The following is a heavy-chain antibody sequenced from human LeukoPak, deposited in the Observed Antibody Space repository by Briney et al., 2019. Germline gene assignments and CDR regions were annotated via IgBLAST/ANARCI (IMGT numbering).Heavy chain of an antibody. CDR2: IYYSGST. CDR3: ARVNYGDNGSVDY. CDR1: GGSISSYY. J-gene: IGHJ4*02. D-gene: IGHD4-17*01. Sequence: PSETLSLTCTVSGGSISSYYWSWIRQPPGKGLEWIGYIYYSGSTNYNPSLKSRVTISVDTSKHQFSLKLSSVTAADTAVYYCARVNYGDNGSVDYWAQGTLVTVSS. V-gene: IGHV4-59*01.